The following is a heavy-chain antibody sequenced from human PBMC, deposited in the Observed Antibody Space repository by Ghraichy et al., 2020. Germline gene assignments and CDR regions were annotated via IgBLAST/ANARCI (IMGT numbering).Heavy chain of an antibody. CDR1: GFSLSTSGMC. CDR2: IDWDDDK. Sequence: SGPTLVKPTQTLTLTCTFSGFSLSTSGMCVSWIRQPPGKALEWLARIDWDDDKYYSTSLKTRLTISKDTSKNQVVLTMTNMDPVDTATYYCARTSLKGYYDSSGYYYGSSGDAFDIWGQGTMVTVSS. CDR3: ARTSLKGYYDSSGYYYGSSGDAFDI. V-gene: IGHV2-70*11. J-gene: IGHJ3*02. D-gene: IGHD3-22*01.